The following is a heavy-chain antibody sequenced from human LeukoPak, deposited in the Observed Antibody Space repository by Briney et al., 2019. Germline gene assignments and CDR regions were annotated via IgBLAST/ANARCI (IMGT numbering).Heavy chain of an antibody. Sequence: GGSLRLSCAASGFTFSSYWMSWVRQAPGKGLEWVAKIKQDGSEKYYVDSVKGRFTISRDNAKNSLYLQMNSLRAEDTAVYYCARDRGYSYGLRPYYFDYWGQGTLVTVSS. CDR2: IKQDGSEK. CDR1: GFTFSSYW. V-gene: IGHV3-7*01. D-gene: IGHD5-18*01. CDR3: ARDRGYSYGLRPYYFDY. J-gene: IGHJ4*02.